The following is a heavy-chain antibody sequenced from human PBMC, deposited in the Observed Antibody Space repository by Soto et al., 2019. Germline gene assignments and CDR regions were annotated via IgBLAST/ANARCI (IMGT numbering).Heavy chain of an antibody. CDR2: IIPIFGTA. J-gene: IGHJ6*02. Sequence: SVKVSCKASGGTFSSYAISWVRQAPGQGLEWMGGIIPIFGTANYAQKFQGRVTITADESTSTAYMELSSLRSEDTAVYYCAAEGPSSSWYLRYYYYGMDVWGQGTTVTVSS. CDR1: GGTFSSYA. D-gene: IGHD6-13*01. V-gene: IGHV1-69*13. CDR3: AAEGPSSSWYLRYYYYGMDV.